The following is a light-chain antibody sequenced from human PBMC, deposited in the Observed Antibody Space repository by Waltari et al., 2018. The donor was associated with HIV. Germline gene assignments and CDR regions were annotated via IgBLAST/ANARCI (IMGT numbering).Light chain of an antibody. CDR2: RDN. CDR3: SAWDRSLSAVV. Sequence: QAGMTQPPSVSTGLRQTATLTCTGNRPNVGNPAATSLQQHQGHPPKRLFYRDNSRPSGISERFSTSRSGNTASLTITGLQPEDEADYFCSAWDRSLSAVVFGGGTTLIVL. CDR1: RPNVGNPA. J-gene: IGLJ2*01. V-gene: IGLV10-54*04.